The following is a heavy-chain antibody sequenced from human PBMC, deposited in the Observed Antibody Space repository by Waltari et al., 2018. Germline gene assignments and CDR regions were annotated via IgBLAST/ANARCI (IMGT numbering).Heavy chain of an antibody. D-gene: IGHD4-17*01. CDR2: INHSGST. J-gene: IGHJ4*02. CDR1: GGSFSGYY. CDR3: ARVGYGGNSGQDY. V-gene: IGHV4-34*01. Sequence: QVQLQQWGAGLLKPSETLSLTCAVYGGSFSGYYWSWIRQPPGKGLEWIGEINHSGSTNYNPSLKIRVTISVDTSKNQFSLKLSSVTAADTAVYYCARVGYGGNSGQDYWGQGTLVTVSS.